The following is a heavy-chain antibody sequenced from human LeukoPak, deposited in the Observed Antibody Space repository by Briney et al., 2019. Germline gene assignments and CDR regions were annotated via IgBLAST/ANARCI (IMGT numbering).Heavy chain of an antibody. D-gene: IGHD2-2*02. Sequence: GGSLRLSCAASGFTFINYAMSWVRQAPGMGLEWVSGISGGSDGTYYADSVKGRFTISRDNSKNTLYLQMNSLRAEDTAVYYCARSDIVVVPAAIGYAIDYWGQGTLVTVSS. J-gene: IGHJ4*02. V-gene: IGHV3-23*01. CDR2: ISGGSDGT. CDR3: ARSDIVVVPAAIGYAIDY. CDR1: GFTFINYA.